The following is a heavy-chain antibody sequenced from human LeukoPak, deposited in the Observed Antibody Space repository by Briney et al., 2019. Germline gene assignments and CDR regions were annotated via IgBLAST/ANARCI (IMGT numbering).Heavy chain of an antibody. D-gene: IGHD1-1*01. J-gene: IGHJ5*02. CDR3: AQGRQRLDP. Sequence: GGSLRLSCAASGFTFSSYAMSWVRQAPGKGLEWVSSISGSSGTIDYADSVKGRFIISRDNSKNAQYLQMNSLRPEDTAVYYCAQGRQRLDPWGQGTLVTVSS. V-gene: IGHV3-23*01. CDR2: ISGSSGTI. CDR1: GFTFSSYA.